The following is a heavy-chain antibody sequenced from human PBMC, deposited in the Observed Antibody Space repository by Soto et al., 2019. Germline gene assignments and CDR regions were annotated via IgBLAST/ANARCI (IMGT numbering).Heavy chain of an antibody. D-gene: IGHD1-1*01. CDR3: ARDLGREHNWNDFLCYGMDV. CDR2: INAGNGNT. Sequence: ASVKVSCKASGYTFTSYAMHWVRQAPGQRLEWMGWINAGNGNTKYSQKFQGRVTITRDTSASTAYMELSSLRSEDTAVYYCARDLGREHNWNDFLCYGMDVWGQGTTVTVS. V-gene: IGHV1-3*01. CDR1: GYTFTSYA. J-gene: IGHJ6*02.